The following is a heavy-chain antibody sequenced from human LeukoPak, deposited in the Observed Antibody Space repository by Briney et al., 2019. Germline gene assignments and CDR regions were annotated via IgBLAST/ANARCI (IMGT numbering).Heavy chain of an antibody. Sequence: SETLSLTCAVYGGSFSGYYWSWIRQPPGKGLEWIGEINHSGSTNYNPSLKSRVTISVDTSKNQFSLKLISVTAADTAVYYCARGLYYYDSSGYRNWGQGTLVTVSS. J-gene: IGHJ4*02. CDR2: INHSGST. D-gene: IGHD3-22*01. CDR1: GGSFSGYY. V-gene: IGHV4-34*01. CDR3: ARGLYYYDSSGYRN.